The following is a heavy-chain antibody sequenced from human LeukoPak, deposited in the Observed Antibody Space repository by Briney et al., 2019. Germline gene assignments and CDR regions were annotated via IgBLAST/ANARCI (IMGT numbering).Heavy chain of an antibody. J-gene: IGHJ4*02. Sequence: GGSLRLSCAVSGFAFDSEAMSWVRQSPARGLEWVASISPGGGTTYYADSVKGRFTISRDNSNNSLYVQMNSLRAEDTAVYYCAKVMPLYQLQWGLYDYWGQGTLVTVSS. V-gene: IGHV3-23*01. CDR1: GFAFDSEA. D-gene: IGHD2-2*01. CDR2: ISPGGGTT. CDR3: AKVMPLYQLQWGLYDY.